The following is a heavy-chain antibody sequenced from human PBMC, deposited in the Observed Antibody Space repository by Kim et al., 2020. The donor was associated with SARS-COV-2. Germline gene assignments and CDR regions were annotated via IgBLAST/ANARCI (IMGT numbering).Heavy chain of an antibody. CDR1: GFTFDDYA. D-gene: IGHD6-19*01. J-gene: IGHJ3*02. V-gene: IGHV3-9*01. CDR2: ISWNSGSI. Sequence: GGSLRLSCAASGFTFDDYAMHWVRQAPGKGLEWVSGISWNSGSIGYADSVKGRLTMSRDNAKNSLYLQMNSLRAEDTALYYCAKDRVAVAGYLDAFDIWGQGTMVTVSS. CDR3: AKDRVAVAGYLDAFDI.